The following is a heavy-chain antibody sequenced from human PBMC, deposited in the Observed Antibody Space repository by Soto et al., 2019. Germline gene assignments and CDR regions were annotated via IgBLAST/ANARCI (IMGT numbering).Heavy chain of an antibody. J-gene: IGHJ6*02. V-gene: IGHV5-10-1*01. CDR1: GYSFTSYW. CDR2: IDPSDSYT. CDR3: ARTYYYDSSGQIYYYYGMDV. Sequence: GESLKISCKGSGYSFTSYWISWVRQMPGKVLEWMGRIDPSDSYTNYSPSFQGHVTISADKSISTAYLQWSSLKASDTAMYYCARTYYYDSSGQIYYYYGMDVWGQGXTVTVYS. D-gene: IGHD3-22*01.